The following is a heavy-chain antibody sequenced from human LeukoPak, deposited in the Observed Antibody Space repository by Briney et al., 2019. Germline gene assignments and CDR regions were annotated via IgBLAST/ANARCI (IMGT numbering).Heavy chain of an antibody. V-gene: IGHV1-2*02. Sequence: GASVKVSCKASGYTFTGYYMHWVRQAPGQGLEWMGWINPNSGGTNYAQKFQGRVTMTRDTSISTAYMELSRLRSDDTAVYYCARDTAMAPNVFDYWGQGTLVTVSS. J-gene: IGHJ4*02. CDR1: GYTFTGYY. CDR2: INPNSGGT. CDR3: ARDTAMAPNVFDY. D-gene: IGHD5-18*01.